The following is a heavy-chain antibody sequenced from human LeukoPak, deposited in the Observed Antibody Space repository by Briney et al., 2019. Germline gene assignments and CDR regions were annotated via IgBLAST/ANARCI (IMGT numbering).Heavy chain of an antibody. CDR1: GGSISSYY. CDR3: ASEGRQDYAYFDY. D-gene: IGHD4-17*01. V-gene: IGHV4-59*01. Sequence: PSETLSLTCTVSGGSISSYYWSWIRQPPGKGLEWIGYINYSGSTNYNPSLKSRVTMSADTSKNQFSLKLSSVTAADTAMYYCASEGRQDYAYFDYWGQGFLVTVFS. J-gene: IGHJ4*02. CDR2: INYSGST.